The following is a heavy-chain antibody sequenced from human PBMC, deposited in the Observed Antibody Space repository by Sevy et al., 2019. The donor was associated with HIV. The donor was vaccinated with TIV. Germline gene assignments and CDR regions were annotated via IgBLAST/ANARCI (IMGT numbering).Heavy chain of an antibody. J-gene: IGHJ4*02. V-gene: IGHV1-18*01. Sequence: ASVKVSCKASDYTFSTQGFNWVRQAPGQGLEWMGWISAYNGNTKYAQKFQGRVTMTTDTSTSTAYMEPRGLTSDDTAVYYCARDWAPGYYYDAIGVKRDYYFDYWGQGTLVTVSS. CDR1: DYTFSTQG. D-gene: IGHD3-22*01. CDR2: ISAYNGNT. CDR3: ARDWAPGYYYDAIGVKRDYYFDY.